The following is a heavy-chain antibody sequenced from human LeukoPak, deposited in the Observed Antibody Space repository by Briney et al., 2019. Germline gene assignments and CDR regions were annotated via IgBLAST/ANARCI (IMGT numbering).Heavy chain of an antibody. Sequence: GASVKVSCKASGYTFSRYAMHWVRQAPGQRLEWMGWINAGNGNTKYSEKFQGRVTITRDTSASTAYMELSSLRSEDTAVYYCATDPSSGWSYDAFDIWGQGTMVTVSS. J-gene: IGHJ3*02. CDR2: INAGNGNT. CDR3: ATDPSSGWSYDAFDI. CDR1: GYTFSRYA. D-gene: IGHD6-19*01. V-gene: IGHV1-3*01.